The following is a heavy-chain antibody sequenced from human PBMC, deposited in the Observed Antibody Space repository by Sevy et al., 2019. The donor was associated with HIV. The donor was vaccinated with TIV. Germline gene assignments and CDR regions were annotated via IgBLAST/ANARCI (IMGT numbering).Heavy chain of an antibody. CDR2: IRSKANSYAT. CDR1: GFTFSGSA. CDR3: TRHEEWFGELAYYYYGMDV. V-gene: IGHV3-73*01. Sequence: GGSLRLSCAASGFTFSGSAMHWVRQASGKGLEWVGRIRSKANSYATAYAASVKGRFTIPRDDSKNTAYLQMNSLKTEDTAVYYCTRHEEWFGELAYYYYGMDVWGQGTTVTVSS. J-gene: IGHJ6*02. D-gene: IGHD3-10*01.